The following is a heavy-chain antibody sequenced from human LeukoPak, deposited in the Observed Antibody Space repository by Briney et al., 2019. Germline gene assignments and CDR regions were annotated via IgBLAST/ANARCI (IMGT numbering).Heavy chain of an antibody. CDR1: GFTFSNYA. CDR3: ARDFTVVTPELREVFAQD. J-gene: IGHJ4*02. V-gene: IGHV3-23*01. Sequence: PGGPLRLSCAASGFTFSNYAMNWVRQAPEKGLEWVSGISGSGGSTYYADSVKGRFTISRDNSKNTLYLQMNSLRAEDTAVYYCARDFTVVTPELREVFAQDWGQGTLVTVSS. CDR2: ISGSGGST. D-gene: IGHD4-23*01.